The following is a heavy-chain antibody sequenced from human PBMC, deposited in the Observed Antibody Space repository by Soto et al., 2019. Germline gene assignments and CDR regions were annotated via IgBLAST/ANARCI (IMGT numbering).Heavy chain of an antibody. V-gene: IGHV4-59*01. CDR2: IYYSGST. CDR3: ARGEYYYDSSGIFDY. J-gene: IGHJ4*02. Sequence: SETLSLTCTVSGVSISSYYWSWIRQPPGKGLEWIGYIYYSGSTNYNPSLKSRVTISVDTSKNQFSLKLSSVTAADTAVYYCARGEYYYDSSGIFDYWGQGTLVTVSS. D-gene: IGHD3-22*01. CDR1: GVSISSYY.